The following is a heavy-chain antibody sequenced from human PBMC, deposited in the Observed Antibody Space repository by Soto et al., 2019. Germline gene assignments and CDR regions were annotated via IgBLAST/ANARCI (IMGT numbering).Heavy chain of an antibody. Sequence: GESLKISCKGFGYRFTTYWITWVGQMPGFVLEWMGRIDPSDSYTNCSPSFQGHVTISTDKSISTAYPQWSSLKASDTSMFYCARGAAAGKNYYGMDVWGQGTTVTVSS. D-gene: IGHD6-13*01. V-gene: IGHV5-10-1*01. CDR3: ARGAAAGKNYYGMDV. CDR1: GYRFTTYW. J-gene: IGHJ6*02. CDR2: IDPSDSYT.